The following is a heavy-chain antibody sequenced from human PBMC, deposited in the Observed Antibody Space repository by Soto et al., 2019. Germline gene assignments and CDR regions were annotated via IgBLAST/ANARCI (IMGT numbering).Heavy chain of an antibody. V-gene: IGHV3-43*01. CDR2: ISWDGGST. CDR3: AKDISPAYTIFSWGGGMDV. CDR1: GFTFDDYT. D-gene: IGHD3-9*01. J-gene: IGHJ6*02. Sequence: PWGSLRLSCAASGFTFDDYTMHWVRQAPGKGLEWVSLISWDGGSTYYADSVKGRFTISRDNSKNSLYLQMNSLRTEDTALYYCAKDISPAYTIFSWGGGMDVWGQGTTVTVSS.